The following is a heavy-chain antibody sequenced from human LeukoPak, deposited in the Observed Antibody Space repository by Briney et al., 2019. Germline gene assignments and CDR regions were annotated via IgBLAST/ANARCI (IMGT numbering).Heavy chain of an antibody. V-gene: IGHV1-46*01. D-gene: IGHD2-2*01. CDR2: INPSGGST. J-gene: IGHJ4*02. CDR3: AREGRVPAAMRGVDY. CDR1: GYTFTSYY. Sequence: ASVKVSCKASGYTFTSYYMHWVRQAPGQGLEWMGIINPSGGSTSYTQKFQVRVTMTMDTSTSTVYMELSSLRSEATAVYYCAREGRVPAAMRGVDYWGQGTLVTVSS.